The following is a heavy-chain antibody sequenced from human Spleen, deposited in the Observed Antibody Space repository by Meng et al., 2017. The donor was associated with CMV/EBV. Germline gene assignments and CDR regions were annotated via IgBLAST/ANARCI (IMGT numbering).Heavy chain of an antibody. D-gene: IGHD6-13*01. V-gene: IGHV3-9*01. CDR3: ATLNIAAAGNIRSAFDI. CDR1: GVTFSSYW. CDR2: ISWNSGDI. Sequence: SLKISCAVSGVTFSSYWMHWVRQAPGKGLEWVSSISWNSGDIAYADSVKGRFTISRDNAKNSLFLQMNSLRAEDTALYYCATLNIAAAGNIRSAFDIWGQGAMVTVSS. J-gene: IGHJ3*02.